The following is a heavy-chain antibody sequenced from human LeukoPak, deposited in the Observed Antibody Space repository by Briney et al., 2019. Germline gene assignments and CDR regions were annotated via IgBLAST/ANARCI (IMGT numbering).Heavy chain of an antibody. J-gene: IGHJ4*02. CDR1: GFSFSDSA. D-gene: IGHD6-13*01. V-gene: IGHV3-73*01. CDR2: IRSELSGYVT. CDR3: AKDRIAAAGYFDY. Sequence: GGSLRLSCAASGFSFSDSALHWVRQASGKGLEWVGRIRSELSGYVTAYAASVKGRFTISRDDSKNTAYLQMNSLETEDTAVYYCAKDRIAAAGYFDYWGQGTLVTVSS.